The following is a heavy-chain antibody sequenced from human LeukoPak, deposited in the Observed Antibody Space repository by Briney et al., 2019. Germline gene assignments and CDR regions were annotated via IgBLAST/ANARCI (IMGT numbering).Heavy chain of an antibody. CDR1: GFTFSSYS. CDR2: INHSGSA. Sequence: GSLRLSCAASGFTFSSYSMNWIRQPPGKGLEWIGEINHSGSANYNPSLRSRVTISVDTSKNQFSLKPSSVTAADTAVYYCARLRRYYYGSGSSGGGWFDPWGQGTLVTVSS. V-gene: IGHV4-34*01. D-gene: IGHD3-10*01. J-gene: IGHJ5*02. CDR3: ARLRRYYYGSGSSGGGWFDP.